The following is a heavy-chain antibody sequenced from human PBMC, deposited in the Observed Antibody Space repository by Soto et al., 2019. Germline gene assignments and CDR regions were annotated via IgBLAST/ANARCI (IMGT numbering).Heavy chain of an antibody. V-gene: IGHV1-58*01. Sequence: QMQLVQSGPEVKKPGTSVKVSCKASGFTFTTSAVQWVRQARGQLLEWIGWIVVGSGNTNYAQRFKGRVTITRDMSTSTAYMALSSMSSEDTAVYYCATDLGPLMQTYYYGSGSYLIKWCQGTLFTVAS. CDR1: GFTFTTSA. D-gene: IGHD3-10*01. CDR3: ATDLGPLMQTYYYGSGSYLIK. J-gene: IGHJ4*02. CDR2: IVVGSGNT.